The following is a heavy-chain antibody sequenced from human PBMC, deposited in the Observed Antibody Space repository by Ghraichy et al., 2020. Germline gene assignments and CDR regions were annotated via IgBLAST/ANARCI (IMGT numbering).Heavy chain of an antibody. CDR2: ISYDGSNK. D-gene: IGHD1-14*01. Sequence: GGSLRLSCAASGFTFSSYAMHWVRQAPGKGLEWVAVISYDGSNKYYADSVKGRLTISRDNSKNTLYLQMNSLRAEDPAVYYCAVLSQPVFDYWGQGTLFTVSS. CDR1: GFTFSSYA. CDR3: AVLSQPVFDY. V-gene: IGHV3-30-3*01. J-gene: IGHJ4*02.